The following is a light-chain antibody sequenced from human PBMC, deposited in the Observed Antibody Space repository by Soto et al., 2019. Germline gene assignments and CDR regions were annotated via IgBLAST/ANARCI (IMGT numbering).Light chain of an antibody. V-gene: IGLV1-40*01. Sequence: QSVLTRPPSVSGAPGQRVTISCTGSSSNIGAGYDVHWYQQLPGTAPKLLIYGDSNRPSGVPDRFSGSKSGTSASLAITGLQAEDEADYYCQSYDSSLTGSYVFATGTKVTVL. J-gene: IGLJ1*01. CDR2: GDS. CDR3: QSYDSSLTGSYV. CDR1: SSNIGAGYD.